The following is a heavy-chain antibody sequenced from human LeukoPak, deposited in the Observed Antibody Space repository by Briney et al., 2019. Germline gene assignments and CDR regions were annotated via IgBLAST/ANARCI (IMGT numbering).Heavy chain of an antibody. CDR3: TTVPEGYCNSVTCYSYFDY. D-gene: IGHD2-2*02. CDR1: GFTVSSNY. V-gene: IGHV3-53*01. Sequence: PGGSLRLSCAASGFTVSSNYMSWVRQAPGKGLEWVSVIYSGGSTYYADSVKGRFTISRDNSKNTLYLQMNSLRAEDTAVYYCTTVPEGYCNSVTCYSYFDYWGQGALVTVSS. J-gene: IGHJ4*02. CDR2: IYSGGST.